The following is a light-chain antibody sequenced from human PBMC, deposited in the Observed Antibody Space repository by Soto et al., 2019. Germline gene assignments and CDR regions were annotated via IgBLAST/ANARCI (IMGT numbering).Light chain of an antibody. CDR2: RND. J-gene: IGLJ2*01. V-gene: IGLV1-47*01. CDR3: AVWDNSLNGVA. CDR1: NSNMGRNY. Sequence: QSVLTQTPSASGTPGQRVTISCSGSNSNMGRNYVYWYQQVPGTAPKLLMYRNDVRPSGVPDRITGSKSGTSASLAISGLRSEDEADCYCAVWDNSLNGVAFGGGTKLTVL.